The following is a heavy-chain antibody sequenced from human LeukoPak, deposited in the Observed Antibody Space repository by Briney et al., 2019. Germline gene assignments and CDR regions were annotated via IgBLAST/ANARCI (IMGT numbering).Heavy chain of an antibody. CDR1: GYTLTELS. J-gene: IGHJ5*02. D-gene: IGHD3-22*01. CDR2: INPSGGST. Sequence: ASVKVSCKVSGYTLTELSMHWVRQAPGKGLEWVALINPSGGSTNYAQKFQGRVTMTRDMSTSTVYLEVNSLRSEDTAVYYCARGVHVRKYDSNQNCFDPWGQGTLVTVSS. CDR3: ARGVHVRKYDSNQNCFDP. V-gene: IGHV1-46*01.